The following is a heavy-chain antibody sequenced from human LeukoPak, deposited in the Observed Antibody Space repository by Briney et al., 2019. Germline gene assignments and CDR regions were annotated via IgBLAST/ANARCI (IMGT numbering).Heavy chain of an antibody. CDR1: GGSISSYY. V-gene: IGHV4-59*01. CDR3: ARWGATAVFGFDY. Sequence: KPTETLSLTCTVSGGSISSYYWSWIRQPPGKVLEWIGYIYYSGSTNYNPSLKSRVTISVDTSKNQFSLKLSSVTAADTAVYYCARWGATAVFGFDYWGQGTLVTVSS. D-gene: IGHD1-26*01. J-gene: IGHJ4*02. CDR2: IYYSGST.